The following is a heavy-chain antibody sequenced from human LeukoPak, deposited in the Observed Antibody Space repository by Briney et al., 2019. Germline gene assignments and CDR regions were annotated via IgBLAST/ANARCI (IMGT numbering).Heavy chain of an antibody. CDR2: ISGSGGST. J-gene: IGHJ4*02. Sequence: GGSLRLSCAASGITFSSYAMHWVRQAPGKGLEWVSAISGSGGSTYYADSVKGRFTISRDNSKNTLYLQMNSLRAEDTAVYYCAKDSFMVRGVPDYWGQGTLVTVSS. D-gene: IGHD3-10*01. CDR1: GITFSSYA. CDR3: AKDSFMVRGVPDY. V-gene: IGHV3-23*01.